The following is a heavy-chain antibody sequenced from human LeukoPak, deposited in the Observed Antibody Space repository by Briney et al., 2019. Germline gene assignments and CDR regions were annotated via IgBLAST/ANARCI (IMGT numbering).Heavy chain of an antibody. Sequence: SGXXFDDYAMHWVRQAPGKGLEXVSGISWNSGSIVYADSVKGRFTISRDNAKNSLYLQMNSLRAEDTALYYCAKMAAAAVWFDPWGQGTLVTVSS. V-gene: IGHV3-9*01. J-gene: IGHJ5*02. CDR1: GXXFDDYA. CDR2: ISWNSGSI. CDR3: AKMAAAAVWFDP. D-gene: IGHD6-13*01.